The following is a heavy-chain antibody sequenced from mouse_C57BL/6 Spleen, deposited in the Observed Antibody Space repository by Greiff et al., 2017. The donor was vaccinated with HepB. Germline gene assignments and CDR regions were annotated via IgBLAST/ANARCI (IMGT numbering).Heavy chain of an antibody. CDR3: AREAYDYDGYYFDY. Sequence: ESGPGLVKPSQSLSLTCSVTGYSITSGYYWNWIRQFPGNKLEWMGYISYDGSNNYNPSLKNRISITRDTSKNQFFLKLNSVTTEDTATYYCAREAYDYDGYYFDYWGQGTTLTVSS. CDR1: GYSITSGYY. V-gene: IGHV3-6*01. D-gene: IGHD2-4*01. J-gene: IGHJ2*01. CDR2: ISYDGSN.